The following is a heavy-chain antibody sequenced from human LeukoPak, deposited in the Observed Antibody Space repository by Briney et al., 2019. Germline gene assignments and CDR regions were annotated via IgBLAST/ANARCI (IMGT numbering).Heavy chain of an antibody. Sequence: GESLNIPFQGSGYSFANYYIGWLRQMPGKGLEYMGIIYPGVSDTRYSPSFQGKVTMSADKSISTAYLQWNRLRASDTGMYYCARQRSGSYHDCWGQGTLVTVSS. V-gene: IGHV5-51*01. CDR1: GYSFANYY. J-gene: IGHJ4*02. CDR2: IYPGVSDT. CDR3: ARQRSGSYHDC. D-gene: IGHD1-26*01.